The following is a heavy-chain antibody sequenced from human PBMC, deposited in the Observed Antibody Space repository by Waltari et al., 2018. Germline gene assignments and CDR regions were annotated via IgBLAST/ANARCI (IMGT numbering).Heavy chain of an antibody. D-gene: IGHD5-12*01. V-gene: IGHV1-2*02. CDR2: INPNRGGT. CDR1: GYTFTGYY. J-gene: IGHJ5*02. CDR3: ARETSRGYDQVA. Sequence: QVQLVQSGAEVKKPGASVKVSCKASGYTFTGYYMHWVRQAPGQGLEWMAWINPNRGGTKYAQKFQGRVTMTRDTSISTAYMELSRLRSDDTAVYYCARETSRGYDQVAWGQGTLVTVSS.